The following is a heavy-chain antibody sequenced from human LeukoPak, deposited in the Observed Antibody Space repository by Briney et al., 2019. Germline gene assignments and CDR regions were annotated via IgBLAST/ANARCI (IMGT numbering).Heavy chain of an antibody. CDR2: ISGSATDT. D-gene: IGHD6-19*01. J-gene: IGHJ6*02. Sequence: PGGSLRLSCAASGFTFSSNAMSWVRQAPGKGLEWVSAISGSATDTYYADSVKGRFTISRDNSKNTLYLQMSNLRAEDTAVYYCARDPYSSGWPSYYYYGMDVWGQGTTVTVSS. V-gene: IGHV3-23*01. CDR1: GFTFSSNA. CDR3: ARDPYSSGWPSYYYYGMDV.